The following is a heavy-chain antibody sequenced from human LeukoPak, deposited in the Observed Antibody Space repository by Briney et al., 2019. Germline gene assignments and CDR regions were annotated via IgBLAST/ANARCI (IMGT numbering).Heavy chain of an antibody. CDR1: GYTFTDYS. V-gene: IGHV1-2*02. D-gene: IGHD6-13*01. CDR2: VNPNSGDT. Sequence: ASVKVSCKASGYTFTDYSMHWVRQAPGQGLEWMGWVNPNSGDTDYAQKFQGRVTMTRDTSISTAYLEVSRLTSDDTAVYFCARDAIAAAGAGAWGQGTLVTVSS. CDR3: ARDAIAAAGAGA. J-gene: IGHJ4*02.